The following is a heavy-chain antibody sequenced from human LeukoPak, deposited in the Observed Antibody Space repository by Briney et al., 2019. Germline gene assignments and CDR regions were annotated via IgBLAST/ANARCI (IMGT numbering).Heavy chain of an antibody. J-gene: IGHJ4*02. D-gene: IGHD4-17*01. CDR3: AREGPQTTVTPYYFDY. CDR2: VYTGGST. CDR1: GFTVSSNY. Sequence: PGRSLRLSCAASGFTVSSNYMNSVRQAPGKGLEWVSVVYTGGSTSYADSVKGRFTISRDNSKNTVYLQMNSLRAEDTAVYYCAREGPQTTVTPYYFDYWGQGTLVTVSS. V-gene: IGHV3-53*01.